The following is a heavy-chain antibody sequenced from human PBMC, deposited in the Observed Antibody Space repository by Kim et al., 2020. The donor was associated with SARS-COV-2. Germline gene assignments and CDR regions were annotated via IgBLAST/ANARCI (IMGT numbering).Heavy chain of an antibody. CDR2: INHSGST. J-gene: IGHJ6*03. CDR3: ARGSIVVVPAANYYYYYMDV. Sequence: SETLSLTCAVYGGSFSGYYWSWIRQPSGKGLEWIGEINHSGSTNYNPSLKSRVTISVDTSKNQFSLKLSSVTAADTAVYYCARGSIVVVPAANYYYYYMDVWGKGTTVTVSS. V-gene: IGHV4-34*01. D-gene: IGHD2-2*01. CDR1: GGSFSGYY.